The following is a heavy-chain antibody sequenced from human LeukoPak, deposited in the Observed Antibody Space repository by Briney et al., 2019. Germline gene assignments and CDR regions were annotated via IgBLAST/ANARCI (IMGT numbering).Heavy chain of an antibody. Sequence: GGSLRLSCAASGFTFSKHWMHWVRQAPGKGLVWVSRINSDGSSTTYADSVKGRFTISRDNAKNTLYLQMNSLKTEDTAVYYCTRGRGYSYGWIGEKLLDYWGQGTLVTVSS. V-gene: IGHV3-74*01. CDR1: GFTFSKHW. CDR2: INSDGSST. CDR3: TRGRGYSYGWIGEKLLDY. J-gene: IGHJ4*02. D-gene: IGHD5-18*01.